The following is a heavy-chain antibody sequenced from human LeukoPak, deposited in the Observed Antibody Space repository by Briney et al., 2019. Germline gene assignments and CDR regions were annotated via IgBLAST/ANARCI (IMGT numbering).Heavy chain of an antibody. CDR1: GYIFTDYG. J-gene: IGHJ4*02. V-gene: IGHV1-18*04. CDR3: ARGRLTTVPKY. Sequence: ASVKVSCKASGYIFTDYGVSWVRQAPGQGLEWMGWVSPNSGNTNYPQKFQDRVTMTTDTSTTTAYMELKGLTSDDTAVYYCARGRLTTVPKYWGQGTRVTVSS. CDR2: VSPNSGNT. D-gene: IGHD4-11*01.